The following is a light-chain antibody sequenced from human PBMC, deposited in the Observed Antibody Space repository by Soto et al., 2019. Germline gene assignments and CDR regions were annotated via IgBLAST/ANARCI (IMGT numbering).Light chain of an antibody. Sequence: DVVMTQSPLSLPVTLGQPASISCRSSQSLIHSDGNTYLNWFQQRPGQSPRRLIYKVSDRDSGGPDRFGGSGSGSDFTLKIRRLQAEDVVVDYGMQGTHWPWTFGQGTEVEIK. CDR3: MQGTHWPWT. J-gene: IGKJ1*01. V-gene: IGKV2-30*02. CDR2: KVS. CDR1: QSLIHSDGNTY.